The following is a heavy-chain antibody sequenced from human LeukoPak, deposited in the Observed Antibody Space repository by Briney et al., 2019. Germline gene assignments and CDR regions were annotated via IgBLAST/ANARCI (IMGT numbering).Heavy chain of an antibody. Sequence: ASVKVSCKASGYTFISYSLTWVRQAPGQGLEWMGWISPYSGNTNYAENFQDRVTLTTDTSTGTAYMELRSLRSDDTAVYYCGRGGLRSYYNFDYWGQGTLVTVSS. V-gene: IGHV1-18*01. CDR3: GRGGLRSYYNFDY. CDR1: GYTFISYS. J-gene: IGHJ4*02. D-gene: IGHD1-26*01. CDR2: ISPYSGNT.